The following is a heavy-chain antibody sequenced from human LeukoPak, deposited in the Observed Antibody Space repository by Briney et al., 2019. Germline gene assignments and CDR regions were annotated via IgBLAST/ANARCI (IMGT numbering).Heavy chain of an antibody. CDR2: IYYSGST. CDR1: GGSISSSSYY. J-gene: IGHJ4*02. Sequence: PSETVSLTCTVSGGSISSSSYYWGWIRQPPGKGLEWIGSIYYSGSTYYNPSLKSRVTISVDTSKNQFSLKLSSVTAADTAVYYCARHGENDVEMATIDYWGQGTLVTVSS. D-gene: IGHD5-24*01. V-gene: IGHV4-39*01. CDR3: ARHGENDVEMATIDY.